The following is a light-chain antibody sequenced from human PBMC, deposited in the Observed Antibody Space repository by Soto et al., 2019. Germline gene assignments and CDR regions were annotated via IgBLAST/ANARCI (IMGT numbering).Light chain of an antibody. CDR2: AAS. CDR1: HSISRY. CDR3: QHSYLTPPGT. J-gene: IGKJ3*01. Sequence: DNQMTQSPSSLSGGVGDRDTITCRARHSISRYLHWYQQKPGKAPNPPFYAASRLQSGVPSWFSGSRSGTYFTLTISSLQPEACATYYCQHSYLTPPGTFGPGTKADIK. V-gene: IGKV1-39*01.